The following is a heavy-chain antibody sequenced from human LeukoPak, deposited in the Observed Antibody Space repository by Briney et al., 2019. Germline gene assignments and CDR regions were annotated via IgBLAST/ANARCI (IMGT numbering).Heavy chain of an antibody. J-gene: IGHJ4*02. Sequence: SETLSLTCTVSGDSISSAYFWGWIRQPPGKGLEWIGYIYYSGSTYYNPSLKSRVTISVDTSKNQFSLKLSSVTAADTAVYYCARVYGGYMLNWGQGTLVTVSS. V-gene: IGHV4-38-2*02. CDR1: GDSISSAYF. CDR3: ARVYGGYMLN. D-gene: IGHD5-18*01. CDR2: IYYSGST.